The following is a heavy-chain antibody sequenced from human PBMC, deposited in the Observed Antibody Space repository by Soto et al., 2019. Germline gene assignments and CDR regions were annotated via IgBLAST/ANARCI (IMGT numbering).Heavy chain of an antibody. CDR2: IYYSGST. D-gene: IGHD2-15*01. CDR1: GGSISSHSHY. CDR3: ARQTAVMIAVVAFDL. V-gene: IGHV4-39*01. J-gene: IGHJ3*01. Sequence: QLQLQESGPGLVKPSETLSLTCTVSGGSISSHSHYLGWLRQPPGKGLEWIGRIYYSGSTYYNPSLNIRVATSVDTFKNQVSLKLTSVTAADTGMYFCARQTAVMIAVVAFDLWGQGTMVTVSS.